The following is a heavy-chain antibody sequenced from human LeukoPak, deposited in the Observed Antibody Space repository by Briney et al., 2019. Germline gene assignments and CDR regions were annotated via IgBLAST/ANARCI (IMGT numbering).Heavy chain of an antibody. CDR2: IRYDGSNK. Sequence: GGSLILSCAASGFTFSSYGMHWVRQAPGKGLEWVAFIRYDGSNKYYADSVKGRFTISRDNSKNTLYLQMNSLRAEDTAVYFCAKGSRDGYNSGVYWGQGTLVTVSS. CDR1: GFTFSSYG. J-gene: IGHJ4*02. V-gene: IGHV3-30*02. D-gene: IGHD5-24*01. CDR3: AKGSRDGYNSGVY.